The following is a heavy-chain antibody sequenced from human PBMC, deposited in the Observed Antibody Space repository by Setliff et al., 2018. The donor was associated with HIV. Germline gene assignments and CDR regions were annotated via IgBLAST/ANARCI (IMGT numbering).Heavy chain of an antibody. CDR3: AREFSSSSFDQ. D-gene: IGHD6-6*01. J-gene: IGHJ4*02. V-gene: IGHV4-39*02. Sequence: PSETLSLTCSVSGGSISSGSHYWGWIRQAPGKGLEWIGNIYYSGTTFYNPSLKSRVSISVDTSRNEFSLKLTSVTAADTAVYYCAREFSSSSFDQWGQGTLVTVPQ. CDR1: GGSISSGSHY. CDR2: IYYSGTT.